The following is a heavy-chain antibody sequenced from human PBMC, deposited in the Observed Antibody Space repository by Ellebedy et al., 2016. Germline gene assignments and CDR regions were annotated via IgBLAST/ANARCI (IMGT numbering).Heavy chain of an antibody. D-gene: IGHD3-3*01. V-gene: IGHV3-9*01. J-gene: IGHJ4*02. Sequence: GGSLRLSXAGSGFTFEDYGMSWVRQAPGKGLEWVSGITWNSDRVAYADSVKGRFTISRDNAKKSLYLQMNSLRPADTALYYCAKDLERGLEWSQSAFDYWGQGTLVTVSS. CDR3: AKDLERGLEWSQSAFDY. CDR1: GFTFEDYG. CDR2: ITWNSDRV.